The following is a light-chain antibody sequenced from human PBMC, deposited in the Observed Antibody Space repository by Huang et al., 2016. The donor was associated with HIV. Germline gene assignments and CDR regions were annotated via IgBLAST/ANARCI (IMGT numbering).Light chain of an antibody. Sequence: IVLTQSPGTLSLSPGQRATLSCRASQSVSSSYFAWYQQKPGQPPRLLSYGASSRATGIPDRFSGSGSGIDFTLTISRLEPADFAVYYCQQYGSSPGTFGQGTKVEIK. CDR2: GAS. CDR3: QQYGSSPGT. V-gene: IGKV3-20*01. CDR1: QSVSSSY. J-gene: IGKJ1*01.